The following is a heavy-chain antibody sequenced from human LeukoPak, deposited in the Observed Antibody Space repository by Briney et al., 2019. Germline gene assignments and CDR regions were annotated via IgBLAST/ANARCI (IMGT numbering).Heavy chain of an antibody. CDR2: ISWNSGSI. D-gene: IGHD4-17*01. CDR3: ARVEDYGDYVSILGWYFDL. CDR1: GFTFDDYA. J-gene: IGHJ2*01. V-gene: IGHV3-9*01. Sequence: GGSLRLSCAASGFTFDDYAMHWVRQAPGKGLEWVSGISWNSGSIGYADSVKGRFTISRDNAKNSLYLQMNSLRAEDTAVYYCARVEDYGDYVSILGWYFDLWGRGTLVTVSS.